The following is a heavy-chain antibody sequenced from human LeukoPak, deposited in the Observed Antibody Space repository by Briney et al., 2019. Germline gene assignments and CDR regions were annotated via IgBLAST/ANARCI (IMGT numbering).Heavy chain of an antibody. D-gene: IGHD1-26*01. CDR2: IWYDGSNK. CDR1: GFTFSSYG. J-gene: IGHJ4*03. CDR3: ARDYSGSYHYTFDY. Sequence: GGSLRLSCAASGFTFSSYGMHWVRQAPGKGLEWVAVIWYDGSNKYYADSVKGRFTISRDNSKNTLYLQMNSLRAEDTAVYYCARDYSGSYHYTFDYWGQGTTVIVSS. V-gene: IGHV3-33*01.